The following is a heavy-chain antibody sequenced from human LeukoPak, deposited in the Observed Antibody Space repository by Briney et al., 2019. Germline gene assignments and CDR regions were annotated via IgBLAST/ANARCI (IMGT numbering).Heavy chain of an antibody. D-gene: IGHD2-2*01. J-gene: IGHJ4*02. Sequence: ASVKVSCKASGYTFTSYGISWVRQAPGQGLEWMGWISAYNGNTNYAQKLQGRVTMTTDTSTSTAYMELRSLRSDDTAVYYCARDFGSVVVPAAILLDYWGQGTLVTVSS. CDR3: ARDFGSVVVPAAILLDY. V-gene: IGHV1-18*01. CDR1: GYTFTSYG. CDR2: ISAYNGNT.